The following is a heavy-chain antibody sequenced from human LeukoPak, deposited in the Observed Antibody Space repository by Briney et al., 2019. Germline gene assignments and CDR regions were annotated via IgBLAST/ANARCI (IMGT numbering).Heavy chain of an antibody. J-gene: IGHJ4*02. D-gene: IGHD1-26*01. Sequence: GASLKISCKASGSRATTYWIAWVRQMPGKSLESMGIIYPGDSDTRYSPSFQGQVTISADKSIGTAYLQWSSLKASDTAMYYCARQKMVGATNSPLDYWGQGTLVTVSS. CDR1: GSRATTYW. V-gene: IGHV5-51*01. CDR2: IYPGDSDT. CDR3: ARQKMVGATNSPLDY.